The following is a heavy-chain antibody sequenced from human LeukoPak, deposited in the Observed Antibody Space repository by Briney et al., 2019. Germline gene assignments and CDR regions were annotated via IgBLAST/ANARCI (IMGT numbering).Heavy chain of an antibody. CDR2: ISYDGSNK. V-gene: IGHV3-30*18. CDR3: AKGSNSGSYCHYFDY. Sequence: GGSLRLSCAASGFTLSSYGMHWVRQAPGKGLEWVAVISYDGSNKYYADSVKGRFTISRDNSKNTLYLQMNSLRAEDTAVYYCAKGSNSGSYCHYFDYWGQGTLVTVSS. CDR1: GFTLSSYG. D-gene: IGHD1-26*01. J-gene: IGHJ4*02.